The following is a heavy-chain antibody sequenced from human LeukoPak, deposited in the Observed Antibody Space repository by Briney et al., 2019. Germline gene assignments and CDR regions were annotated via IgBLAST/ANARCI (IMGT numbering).Heavy chain of an antibody. Sequence: ASVKVSCKASGYTFTSYYMHWVRRAPGQGLEWMGIINPSGGSTSYAQKFQGRVTMTRDTSTSTVYMELSSLRSEDTAVYYCARDLKLIAVAGQKDYWGQGTLVTVSS. CDR1: GYTFTSYY. CDR3: ARDLKLIAVAGQKDY. J-gene: IGHJ4*02. V-gene: IGHV1-46*01. D-gene: IGHD6-19*01. CDR2: INPSGGST.